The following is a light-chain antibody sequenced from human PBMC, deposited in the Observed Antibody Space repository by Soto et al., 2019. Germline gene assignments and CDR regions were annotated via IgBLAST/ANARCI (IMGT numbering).Light chain of an antibody. CDR2: WAS. CDR1: QSLLYSSNNKNY. CDR3: QQYYSSPLT. J-gene: IGKJ4*01. Sequence: DIVMTQSPDSLAVSLGERATINCKSSQSLLYSSNNKNYLAWYQQRPGQPPKLLIYWASTRESGVPDRFSGSGSGTDFTLTISSLQAEDVAVYSCQQYYSSPLTFGGGTKVEIK. V-gene: IGKV4-1*01.